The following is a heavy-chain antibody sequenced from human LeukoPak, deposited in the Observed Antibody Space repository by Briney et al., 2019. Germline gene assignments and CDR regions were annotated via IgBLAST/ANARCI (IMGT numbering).Heavy chain of an antibody. CDR2: IYPGDSDT. CDR3: ARRPDFWSGYWYFDL. J-gene: IGHJ2*01. D-gene: IGHD3-3*01. Sequence: GESLKISCKGSGYSFTSYWIGWVRQMPGKGLEWMGIIYPGDSDTRYSPSFQGQVTISADKSISTAYLQWSSLKASDTAMYYCARRPDFWSGYWYFDLWGRGTLVTVSS. V-gene: IGHV5-51*01. CDR1: GYSFTSYW.